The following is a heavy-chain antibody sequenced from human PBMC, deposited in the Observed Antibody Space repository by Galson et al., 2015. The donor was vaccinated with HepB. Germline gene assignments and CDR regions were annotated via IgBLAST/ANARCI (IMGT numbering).Heavy chain of an antibody. CDR1: GFTFSDYY. J-gene: IGHJ4*02. V-gene: IGHV3-30*18. D-gene: IGHD6-19*01. CDR2: ISYDGSNK. CDR3: AKDPYLYSALAGTMAGFDY. Sequence: SLRLSCAASGFTFSDYYMSWMRQAPGKGLEWAAVISYDGSNKYYADSVKGRFTISRDNSKNTLYLQMNSLRAEDTALYYCAKDPYLYSALAGTMAGFDYWGQGTLVTVSS.